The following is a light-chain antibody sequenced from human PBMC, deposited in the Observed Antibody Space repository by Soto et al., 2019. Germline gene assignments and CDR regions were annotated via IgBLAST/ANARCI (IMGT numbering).Light chain of an antibody. CDR2: DAS. V-gene: IGKV1-13*02. Sequence: AIQLTQSPSSLSASVGDRVTITCRPSQGIASALAWYQQRPGKPPSLLIYDASTSESGVPSRFSGSGSETDFTLTISSLQPEDFGTYYCQQFTTFPVTFGGGNRVEIK. J-gene: IGKJ4*01. CDR3: QQFTTFPVT. CDR1: QGIASA.